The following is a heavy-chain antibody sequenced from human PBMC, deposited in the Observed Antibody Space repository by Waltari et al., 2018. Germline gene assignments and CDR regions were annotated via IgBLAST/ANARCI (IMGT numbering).Heavy chain of an antibody. CDR2: IYYSGST. V-gene: IGHV4-39*07. J-gene: IGHJ4*02. D-gene: IGHD3-9*01. CDR3: ARTAYDHLTGYPTLDH. Sequence: QVQLQESGPGLVKPSGTLSLTCSVSGAYFESSSHYWGWVRQPPGKGLEWIGSIYYSGSTYYNPSLKSRVNMSVDTANYQFSLKVTSVTAADTAIYYCARTAYDHLTGYPTLDHWGQGILVTVSS. CDR1: GAYFESSSHY.